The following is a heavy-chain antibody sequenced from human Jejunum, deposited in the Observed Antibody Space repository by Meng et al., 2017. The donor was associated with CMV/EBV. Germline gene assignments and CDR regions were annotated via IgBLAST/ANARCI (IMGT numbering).Heavy chain of an antibody. D-gene: IGHD3-10*01. CDR2: IYTGGAT. V-gene: IGHV4-4*07. CDR1: GASISTYY. Sequence: QVQLQESGPGLVKPSETLSLTCTVSGASISTYYWTWIRQPAGKGLEWIGHIYTGGATNYNPSLKSRVTMSVDTSKTQFFLRLNSVTAADTAVYFCARASGSRGAKFDYWGQGLLVTVSS. J-gene: IGHJ4*02. CDR3: ARASGSRGAKFDY.